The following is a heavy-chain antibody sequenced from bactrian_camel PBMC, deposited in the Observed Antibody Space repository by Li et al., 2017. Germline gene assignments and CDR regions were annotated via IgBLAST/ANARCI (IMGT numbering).Heavy chain of an antibody. CDR2: IDSDGST. D-gene: IGHD6*01. J-gene: IGHJ4*01. Sequence: QVQLVESGGGSVQAGGSLRLSCTASRFTYRTYTMAWFRQAPGMQREGVAAIDSDGSTRYADSVKGRFTISNDKSWMTVHLQMDNLKAEDTAMYYCASTPRFSLCSASSFARRIRGQGTQVTVS. CDR1: RFTYRTYT. CDR3: ASTPRFSLCSASSFARRI. V-gene: IGHV3S53*01.